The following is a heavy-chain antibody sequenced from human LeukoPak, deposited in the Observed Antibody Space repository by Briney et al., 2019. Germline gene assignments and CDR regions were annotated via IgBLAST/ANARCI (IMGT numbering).Heavy chain of an antibody. Sequence: ASVKVSCKASGYTFSIYNMHWVRQAPGQGLEWMGIINPSGGTSYAQKLQGRITMTRDTSTSTLYMELSRLKSEDMAVYYCGREGVAGTGLDYWGQGTLVTVSS. D-gene: IGHD6-13*01. V-gene: IGHV1-46*01. CDR2: INPSGGT. CDR1: GYTFSIYN. CDR3: GREGVAGTGLDY. J-gene: IGHJ4*02.